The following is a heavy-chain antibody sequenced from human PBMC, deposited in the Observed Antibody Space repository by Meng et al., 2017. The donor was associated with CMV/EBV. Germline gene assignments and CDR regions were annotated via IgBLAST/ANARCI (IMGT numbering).Heavy chain of an antibody. CDR2: YYYSGRT. J-gene: IGHJ4*02. Sequence: SETLSLTCTVSGGSIGRYYWTWIRQPPGKGLEWIGYYYYSGRTNYNPSLKSRVTISVDTSKNQFSLRLGFVTAADTAVYYCARGSPNNGWYQIDYWGQGTLVTVSS. CDR3: ARGSPNNGWYQIDY. V-gene: IGHV4-59*01. D-gene: IGHD6-19*01. CDR1: GGSIGRYY.